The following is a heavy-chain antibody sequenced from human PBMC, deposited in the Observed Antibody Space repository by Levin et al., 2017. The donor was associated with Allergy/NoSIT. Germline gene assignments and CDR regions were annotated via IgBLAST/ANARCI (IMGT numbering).Heavy chain of an antibody. CDR1: GFAFSSYG. D-gene: IGHD3-9*01. CDR2: ISDDGSKK. V-gene: IGHV3-30*18. J-gene: IGHJ3*02. Sequence: GGSLRLSCAVSGFAFSSYGMHWVRQAPGKGLEWVAGISDDGSKKYYADSVKGRFTISRDNFKNTLYPQMNSLRVEDTAVYYCAKVRRELVIATDAFDIWGPGTMVTVSS. CDR3: AKVRRELVIATDAFDI.